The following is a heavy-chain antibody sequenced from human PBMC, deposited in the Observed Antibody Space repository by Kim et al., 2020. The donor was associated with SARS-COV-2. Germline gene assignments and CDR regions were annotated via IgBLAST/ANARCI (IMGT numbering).Heavy chain of an antibody. D-gene: IGHD3-9*01. V-gene: IGHV3-48*02. Sequence: GGSLRLSCAASGFTFSSYSMNWVRQAPGKGLEWVSYIRSSSSTIYYADSVKGRFTISRDNAKNSLYLQMNSLRDEDTAVYYCARAGDGDILTGYYLIHYYFDYWGQGTLVTVSS. CDR1: GFTFSSYS. J-gene: IGHJ4*02. CDR3: ARAGDGDILTGYYLIHYYFDY. CDR2: IRSSSSTI.